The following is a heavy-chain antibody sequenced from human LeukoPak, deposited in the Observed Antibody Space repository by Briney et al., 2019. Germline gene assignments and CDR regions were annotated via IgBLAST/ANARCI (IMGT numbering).Heavy chain of an antibody. D-gene: IGHD6-19*01. CDR3: ARRIAVAYAFDY. CDR1: GYTFTVYW. V-gene: IGHV5-51*01. CDR2: IYPGDSDT. Sequence: GESLKISCKGSGYTFTVYWIGWVRQMPGKGLEWMGIIYPGDSDTRYSPSFQGQVTISADKSMDTAYLQWSSLKASDTAMYYCARRIAVAYAFDYWGQGTLVTVSS. J-gene: IGHJ4*02.